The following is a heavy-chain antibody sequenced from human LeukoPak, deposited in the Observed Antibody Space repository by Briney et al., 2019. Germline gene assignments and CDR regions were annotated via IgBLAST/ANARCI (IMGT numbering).Heavy chain of an antibody. CDR1: GFTFSSYW. V-gene: IGHV3-74*01. J-gene: IGHJ4*02. CDR3: ARAGLDDYIWGSYRPFDY. CDR2: INSDGSST. D-gene: IGHD3-16*02. Sequence: GESLRLSCAASGFTFSSYWMHWVRQAPGKGLVWVSRINSDGSSTSYADSVKGRFTISRDNAKNTLYLQMNSLRAEDTAVYYCARAGLDDYIWGSYRPFDYWGQGTLVTVSS.